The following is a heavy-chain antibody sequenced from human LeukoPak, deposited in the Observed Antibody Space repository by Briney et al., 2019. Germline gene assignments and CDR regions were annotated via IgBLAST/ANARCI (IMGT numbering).Heavy chain of an antibody. J-gene: IGHJ3*02. V-gene: IGHV3-30-3*01. CDR3: ARVTSGRGYDAFDI. CDR1: GFTFSSYA. Sequence: GGSLRLSCAASGFTFSSYAMHWVRQAPGKGLEWVAVISYDGSNKYYADSVKGRFTISRDNSKSTLYLQMNSLRAEDTAVYYCARVTSGRGYDAFDIWGQGTMVTVSS. CDR2: ISYDGSNK. D-gene: IGHD3-22*01.